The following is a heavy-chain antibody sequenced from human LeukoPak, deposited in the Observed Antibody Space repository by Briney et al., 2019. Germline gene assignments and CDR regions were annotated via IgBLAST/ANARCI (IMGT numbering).Heavy chain of an antibody. V-gene: IGHV7-4-1*02. J-gene: IGHJ4*02. CDR1: GYTFTSYA. CDR2: INTNTGNP. D-gene: IGHD3-10*01. Sequence: ASVKVSCKASGYTFTSYAMNWVRQAPGQGLEWMGWINTNTGNPTYAQGFTGRFVFSLDTSVSTAYLQISSLKAEDTAVYYCARDVMGYYGSGSFIDYWGQGTLVTVSS. CDR3: ARDVMGYYGSGSFIDY.